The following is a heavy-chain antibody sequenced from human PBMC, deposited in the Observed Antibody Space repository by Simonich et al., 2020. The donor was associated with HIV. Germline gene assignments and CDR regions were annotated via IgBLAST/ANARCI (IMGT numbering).Heavy chain of an antibody. D-gene: IGHD2-2*01. V-gene: IGHV4-39*01. J-gene: IGHJ6*03. CDR1: GGSISSSSYY. Sequence: QLQLQESGPGLVKPSETLSLTCTVSGGSISSSSYYWGWIRQPPGKGLEWIGGIYYSGSTYYNPSLKSRVTISVDTSKNQFSRKLSSVTAADTAVYYCAAMPYYYYYMDVWGKGTTVTVSS. CDR2: IYYSGST. CDR3: AAMPYYYYYMDV.